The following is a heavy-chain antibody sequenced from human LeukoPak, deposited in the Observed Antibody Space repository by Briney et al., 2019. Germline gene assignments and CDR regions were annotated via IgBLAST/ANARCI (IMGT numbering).Heavy chain of an antibody. Sequence: GGSLRLSCAASGFTFSSYGMHWVRQAPGKGLEWVAFIRYDGSNKYYADSVKGRFTVSRDNSKNTLYLQMNSLRAEDTAVYYCAKWGNEQWLPTPHFDYWGQGTLVTVSS. CDR1: GFTFSSYG. CDR2: IRYDGSNK. CDR3: AKWGNEQWLPTPHFDY. J-gene: IGHJ4*02. V-gene: IGHV3-30*02. D-gene: IGHD6-19*01.